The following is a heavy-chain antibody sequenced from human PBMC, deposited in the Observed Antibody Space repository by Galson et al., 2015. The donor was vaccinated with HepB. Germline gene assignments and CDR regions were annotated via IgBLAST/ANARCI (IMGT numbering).Heavy chain of an antibody. CDR2: IYYSGST. Sequence: TLSLTCTVSGDSISTYYWNWIRQPPGKGLEWIGYIYYSGSTNYSPSLKSRVTISLDTSKNQFSLKLSSVTAADTAVYYCARRGYFDYWGQGTLVTVSS. CDR1: GDSISTYY. J-gene: IGHJ4*02. D-gene: IGHD3-10*01. V-gene: IGHV4-59*08. CDR3: ARRGYFDY.